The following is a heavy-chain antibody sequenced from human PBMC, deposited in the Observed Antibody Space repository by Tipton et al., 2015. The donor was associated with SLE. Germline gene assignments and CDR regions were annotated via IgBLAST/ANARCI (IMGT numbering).Heavy chain of an antibody. CDR3: AKGLVGATTVDY. Sequence: SLRLSCGASGFSFSNYAMSWVRQAPGKGLEWVSVISGSGGSTYYADSVKGRFTISRDNSKNTLYLQMNSLRAEDTAVYFCAKGLVGATTVDYWGQGTLVTVSS. V-gene: IGHV3-23*01. J-gene: IGHJ4*02. D-gene: IGHD1-26*01. CDR2: ISGSGGST. CDR1: GFSFSNYA.